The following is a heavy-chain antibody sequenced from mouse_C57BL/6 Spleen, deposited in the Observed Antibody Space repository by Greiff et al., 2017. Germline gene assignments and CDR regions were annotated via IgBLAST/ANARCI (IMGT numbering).Heavy chain of an antibody. CDR2: ISDGGSYT. CDR3: ARDLTTVDAMDY. D-gene: IGHD1-1*01. CDR1: GFTFSSYA. V-gene: IGHV5-4*01. J-gene: IGHJ4*01. Sequence: EVQRVESGGGLVKPGGSLKLSCAASGFTFSSYAMSWVRQTPEKRLEWVATISDGGSYTYYPDNVKGRFTISRDNAKNNLYLQMSHLKSEDTAMYYCARDLTTVDAMDYWGQGTSVTVSS.